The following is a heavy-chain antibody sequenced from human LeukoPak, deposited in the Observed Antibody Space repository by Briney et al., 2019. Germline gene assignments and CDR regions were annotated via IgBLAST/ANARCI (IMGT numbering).Heavy chain of an antibody. J-gene: IGHJ4*02. CDR1: GGTFSSYA. Sequence: SVKVSCTASGGTFSSYAIRWVRPAPGQGLEWMGRTIPLFGTPNYAQKFQGRVTITADKSTSTAYMELSSLRSEDTAVYYCAREDTATVTCDYWGQGTLVTVSS. D-gene: IGHD5-18*01. CDR2: TIPLFGTP. V-gene: IGHV1-69*06. CDR3: AREDTATVTCDY.